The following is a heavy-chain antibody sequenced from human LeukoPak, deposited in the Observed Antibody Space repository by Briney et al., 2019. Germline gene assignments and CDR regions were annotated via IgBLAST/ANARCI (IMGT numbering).Heavy chain of an antibody. Sequence: GGSLRLSCAASGFTFSSYWMSWVRQAPGKGLEWVANIKQDGSEKYYVDSVKGRFTISRDNAKNSLYLQMNSLRAEDTAVYYCARDSDYDSSGYPYFDYWGQGTLVTVSS. CDR1: GFTFSSYW. CDR3: ARDSDYDSSGYPYFDY. D-gene: IGHD3-22*01. V-gene: IGHV3-7*01. CDR2: IKQDGSEK. J-gene: IGHJ4*02.